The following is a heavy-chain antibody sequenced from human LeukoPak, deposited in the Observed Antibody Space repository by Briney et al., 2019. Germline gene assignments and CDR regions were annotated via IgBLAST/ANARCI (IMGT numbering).Heavy chain of an antibody. CDR3: VRGVGLYDTIGYFDY. J-gene: IGHJ4*02. CDR1: GFTFSICA. CDR2: LSYDGINK. Sequence: PGGSLRLSCAASGFTFSICAMHWVRQAPGKGLEWVATLSYDGINKHYTESVKGRFTISRDNSKDTLYLQMSSLRPEDTGVYYCVRGVGLYDTIGYFDYWGQGTLVAVSS. V-gene: IGHV3-30-3*01. D-gene: IGHD3-22*01.